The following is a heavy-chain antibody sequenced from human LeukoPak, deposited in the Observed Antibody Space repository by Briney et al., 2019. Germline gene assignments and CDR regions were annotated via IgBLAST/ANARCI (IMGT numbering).Heavy chain of an antibody. D-gene: IGHD5-12*01. Sequence: GGSLRLPCAASGFTFSSYSMNWVRQAPGKGLEWVSYISSSSSTIYYADSVKGRFTISRDNAKNSLYLQMNSLRAEDTAVYYCARERGYSGYVLGYWGQGTLVTVSS. CDR2: ISSSSSTI. CDR1: GFTFSSYS. V-gene: IGHV3-48*01. J-gene: IGHJ4*02. CDR3: ARERGYSGYVLGY.